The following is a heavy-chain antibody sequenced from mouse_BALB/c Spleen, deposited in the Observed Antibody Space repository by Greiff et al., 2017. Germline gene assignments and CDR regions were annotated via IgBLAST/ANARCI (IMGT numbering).Heavy chain of an antibody. D-gene: IGHD3-1*01. CDR3: ARGHSSGYKAWFAY. Sequence: VQLQQSGPELVKPGASVKMSCKASGYTFTSYVMHWVKQKPGQGLEWIGYINPYNDGTKYNEKFKGKATLTSDKSSSTAYMELSSLTSEDSAVYYCARGHSSGYKAWFAYWGQGTLVTVSA. V-gene: IGHV1-14*01. CDR2: INPYNDGT. CDR1: GYTFTSYV. J-gene: IGHJ3*01.